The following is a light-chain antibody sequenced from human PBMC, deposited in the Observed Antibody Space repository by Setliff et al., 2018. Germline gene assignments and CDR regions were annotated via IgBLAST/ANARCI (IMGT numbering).Light chain of an antibody. CDR1: SSDVGGYNY. Sequence: LAQPPSASGSPGQSVTISCTGTSSDVGGYNYVSWYQQHPGKAPKLMIYEVSKRPSGVPDRFSGSKSGNTASPTVSGLQAEDEADYYCSSYAGSNNYVFGTGTKVTVL. CDR3: SSYAGSNNYV. J-gene: IGLJ1*01. V-gene: IGLV2-8*01. CDR2: EVS.